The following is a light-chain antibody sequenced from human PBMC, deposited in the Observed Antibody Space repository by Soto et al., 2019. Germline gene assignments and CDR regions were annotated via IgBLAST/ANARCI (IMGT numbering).Light chain of an antibody. CDR3: QQYYSYPLT. CDR2: AAS. V-gene: IGKV1-17*01. Sequence: DIQITQSPSSLSASVGDRVTITCRASQGIRNDLGWYQQKPGKAPKLLIYAASTLQSGVPSRFSGSGSGTDFTLTTSCLQSEDFATYYCQQYYSYPLTFGGGTKVDIK. J-gene: IGKJ4*01. CDR1: QGIRND.